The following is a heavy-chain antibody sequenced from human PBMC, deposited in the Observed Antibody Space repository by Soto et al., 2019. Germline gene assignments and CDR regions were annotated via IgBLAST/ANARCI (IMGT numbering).Heavy chain of an antibody. V-gene: IGHV1-18*01. D-gene: IGHD2-21*02. CDR1: GYTFTSYD. Sequence: ASVKVSCKASGYTFTSYDINWVRQATGQGLEWMGWISAYNGNTDYAQQLQGRVTLTTDTSTSTAYMELRSLRSDDTAVYYCARDPRVVAYCGGACSFDFWGQGTLVTVSS. CDR3: ARDPRVVAYCGGACSFDF. J-gene: IGHJ4*02. CDR2: ISAYNGNT.